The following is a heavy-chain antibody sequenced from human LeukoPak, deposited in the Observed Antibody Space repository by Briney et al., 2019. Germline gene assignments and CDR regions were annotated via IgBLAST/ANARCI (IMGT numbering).Heavy chain of an antibody. D-gene: IGHD5-18*01. V-gene: IGHV4-34*01. Sequence: SETLSLTCAVYGGSFSGYYWSWIRQPPGKGLEWIGEINHSGSTNYNPSLKSRVTISVDTSKTQFSLRLSSVTAAATAVYYCARARGYSYGYYYYYMDVWGKGTTVTVSS. CDR1: GGSFSGYY. J-gene: IGHJ6*03. CDR2: INHSGST. CDR3: ARARGYSYGYYYYYMDV.